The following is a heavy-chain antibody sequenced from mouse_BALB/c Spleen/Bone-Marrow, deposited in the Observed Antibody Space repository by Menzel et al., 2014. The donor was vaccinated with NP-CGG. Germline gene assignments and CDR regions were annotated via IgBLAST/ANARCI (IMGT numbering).Heavy chain of an antibody. CDR2: INPYNDGT. J-gene: IGHJ2*01. CDR1: GYTFTSYV. Sequence: VQLQQSGPELVKPGASVRMSCKASGYTFTSYVMHWVKQKPGQGLEWIGYINPYNDGTKYNEKFKGMATLTSDRSSSTAYMELSSLTSEDSAVYYCAKGGNYRYDFDYWGQGTTLTVSS. CDR3: AKGGNYRYDFDY. D-gene: IGHD2-14*01. V-gene: IGHV1-14*01.